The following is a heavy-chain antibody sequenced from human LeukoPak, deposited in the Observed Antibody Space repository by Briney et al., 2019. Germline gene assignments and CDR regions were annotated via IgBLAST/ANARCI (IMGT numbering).Heavy chain of an antibody. V-gene: IGHV4-39*01. CDR1: GGSISSSSYY. J-gene: IGHJ3*02. CDR3: ARPRPYCGGDCPKHHDAFDI. D-gene: IGHD2-21*02. Sequence: KASETLSLTCTVSGGSISSSSYYWGWIRQPPGKGLEWIGSIYYSGSTYYNPSLKSRVTISVDTSKNQFSLKLSSVTAADTAVYYCARPRPYCGGDCPKHHDAFDIWGQGTMVTVSS. CDR2: IYYSGST.